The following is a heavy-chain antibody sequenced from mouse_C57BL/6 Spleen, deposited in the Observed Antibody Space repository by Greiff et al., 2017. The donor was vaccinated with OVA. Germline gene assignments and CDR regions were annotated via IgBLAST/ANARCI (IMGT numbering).Heavy chain of an antibody. J-gene: IGHJ3*01. CDR1: GYAFTSYW. Sequence: VKLVESGPELVKPGASVKISCKASGYAFTSYWMNWVKQRHGKGLEWIGRINPGDGDPTYNQKFKGKATLTVDKSSSTAYMQLSSLTSEDSAVYFCARGDGNDVGYSDRGQGALVTVS. D-gene: IGHD2-1*01. V-gene: IGHV1-82*01. CDR3: ARGDGNDVGYSD. CDR2: INPGDGDP.